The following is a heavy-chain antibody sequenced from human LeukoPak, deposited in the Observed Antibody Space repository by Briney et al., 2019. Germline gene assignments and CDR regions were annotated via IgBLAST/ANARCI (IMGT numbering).Heavy chain of an antibody. V-gene: IGHV1-2*02. CDR2: ISAYNGNT. CDR3: ARPIGGYGDPFDY. D-gene: IGHD4-17*01. Sequence: GASVKISCKASGYTFTGYYMHWVRQAPGQRLEWMGWISAYNGNTNYAQKFQGRVTMTRDTSISTAYMELSRLRSDDTAVYYCARPIGGYGDPFDYWGQGTLVTVSS. J-gene: IGHJ4*02. CDR1: GYTFTGYY.